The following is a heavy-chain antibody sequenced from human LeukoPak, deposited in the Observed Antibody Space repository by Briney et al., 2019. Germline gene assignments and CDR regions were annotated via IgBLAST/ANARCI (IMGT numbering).Heavy chain of an antibody. V-gene: IGHV1-2*02. Sequence: GASVKVSCKASGGTFSSYAISWVRQAPGQGLEWMGWINPNSGGTNYAQKFQGRVTMTRDTSISTAYMELSRLRSDDTAVYYCARDSNYYGSGSTMVPWFDPWGQGTLVTVSS. CDR3: ARDSNYYGSGSTMVPWFDP. J-gene: IGHJ5*02. CDR2: INPNSGGT. CDR1: GGTFSSYA. D-gene: IGHD3-10*01.